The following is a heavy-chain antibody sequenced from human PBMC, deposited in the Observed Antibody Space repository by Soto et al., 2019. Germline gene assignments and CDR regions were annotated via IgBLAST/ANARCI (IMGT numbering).Heavy chain of an antibody. CDR1: GFTFSSYW. CDR2: IKQDGIEK. D-gene: IGHD6-13*01. Sequence: GGSLRLSCAGSGFTFSSYWMSWVRQAPWKGLEWVANIKQDGIEKYYVDSVKGRFTISRDNAKNSLYLQMNSLRAEDTAVYYCAGDQIEYSRSWFTDTIYYYSYGMDVWGQGTTVTVSS. CDR3: AGDQIEYSRSWFTDTIYYYSYGMDV. V-gene: IGHV3-7*04. J-gene: IGHJ6*02.